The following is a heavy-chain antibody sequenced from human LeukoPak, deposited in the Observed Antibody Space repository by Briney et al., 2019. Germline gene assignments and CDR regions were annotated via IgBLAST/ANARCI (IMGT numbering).Heavy chain of an antibody. CDR3: ARVMITFGGVMGRGPLDY. V-gene: IGHV3-21*01. D-gene: IGHD3-16*01. Sequence: PGGSLRLSCAASGFTFSSYSMNWVRQAPGKGLEWVSSISSSSSYIYYADSVKGRFTISRDNAKNSLYLQMNSLRAEDTAVYYCARVMITFGGVMGRGPLDYWGQGTLVTVSS. J-gene: IGHJ4*02. CDR2: ISSSSSYI. CDR1: GFTFSSYS.